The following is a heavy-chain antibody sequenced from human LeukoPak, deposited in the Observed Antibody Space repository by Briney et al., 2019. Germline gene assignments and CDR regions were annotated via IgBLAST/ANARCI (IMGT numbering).Heavy chain of an antibody. CDR2: ISSSSSYI. Sequence: PGGSLRLSCAASGFTFSSYAMNWVRQAPGKGLEWVSSISSSSSYIYYADSVKGRFTISRDNAKNSLYLQMNSLRAEDTAVYYCARSRRAIIAVAKDAFDIWGQGTMVTVSS. CDR3: ARSRRAIIAVAKDAFDI. J-gene: IGHJ3*02. CDR1: GFTFSSYA. V-gene: IGHV3-21*01. D-gene: IGHD6-19*01.